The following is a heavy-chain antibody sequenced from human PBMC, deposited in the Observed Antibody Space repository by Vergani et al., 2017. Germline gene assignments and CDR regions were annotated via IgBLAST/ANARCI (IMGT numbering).Heavy chain of an antibody. D-gene: IGHD2-2*01. CDR1: GYTFTRYD. CDR2: MNPDSGNK. CDR3: ARGRRGCSSTSCYKYYFDY. Sequence: QVQLVQSGAEVKKPGASVKVSCQASGYTFTRYDINWVRQATGQGLEWMGWMNPDSGNKGYAQKFQGRINITRNTSISTAYMELSSLRSEDTAVYYCARGRRGCSSTSCYKYYFDYWGQGTLVTVSS. V-gene: IGHV1-8*01. J-gene: IGHJ4*02.